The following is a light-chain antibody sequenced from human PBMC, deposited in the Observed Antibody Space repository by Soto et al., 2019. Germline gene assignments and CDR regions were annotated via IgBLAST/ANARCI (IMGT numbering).Light chain of an antibody. J-gene: IGLJ7*01. CDR3: CSYAGSYV. V-gene: IGLV2-11*01. CDR1: SSDVGGYNY. CDR2: DVS. Sequence: QSALTQPRSASGSPGQSVTISCTGTSSDVGGYNYVSWYQQHPGKAPKLMIYDVSKRPSGVPDRFSGSKSGNTASLTISGLQAEDEADYYCCSYAGSYVFGTGTQLTVL.